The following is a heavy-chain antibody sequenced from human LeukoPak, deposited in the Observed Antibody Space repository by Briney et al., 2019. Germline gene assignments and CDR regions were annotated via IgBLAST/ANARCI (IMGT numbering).Heavy chain of an antibody. J-gene: IGHJ4*02. D-gene: IGHD4-17*01. CDR1: GFTFSSYS. Sequence: GGSLRLSCAASGFTFSSYSMNWVRQAPGKGLEWVSSISSSSSYIYCADSVKGRFTISRDNAKNPLYLQMNSLRAEDTAVYYCARGETVTRGYFDYWGQGTLVTVSS. CDR2: ISSSSSYI. CDR3: ARGETVTRGYFDY. V-gene: IGHV3-21*01.